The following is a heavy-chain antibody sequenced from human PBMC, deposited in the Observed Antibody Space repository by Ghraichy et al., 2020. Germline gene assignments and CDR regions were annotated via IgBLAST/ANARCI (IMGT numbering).Heavy chain of an antibody. V-gene: IGHV3-33*01. CDR3: ARDWNGMDV. CDR2: IWYDGSNK. J-gene: IGHJ6*02. D-gene: IGHD1-1*01. CDR1: GFTFSSYA. Sequence: RSLRLSCAASGFTFSSYAMHWVRQAPGKGLEWVAVIWYDGSNKYYADSVKGRFTISRDNSKNTLYLQMNSLRAEDTAVYYCARDWNGMDVWGQGTTVTVSS.